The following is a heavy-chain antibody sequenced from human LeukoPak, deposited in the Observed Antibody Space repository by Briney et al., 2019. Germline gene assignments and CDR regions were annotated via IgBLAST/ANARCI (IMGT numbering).Heavy chain of an antibody. J-gene: IGHJ4*02. CDR1: GFTFSSYG. D-gene: IGHD2/OR15-2a*01. Sequence: PGGSLRLSCAASGFTFSSYGMHWVRQAPGKGLEWVAVIWYDGSNKYYADSVKGRFTISRDNSKNTLYLQMNSLRAEDTAVYYCARDRSRAGYYFDYWGQGTLVTVSS. V-gene: IGHV3-33*01. CDR3: ARDRSRAGYYFDY. CDR2: IWYDGSNK.